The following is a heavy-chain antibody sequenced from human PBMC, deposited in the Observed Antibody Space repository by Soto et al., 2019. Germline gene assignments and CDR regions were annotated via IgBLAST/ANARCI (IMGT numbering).Heavy chain of an antibody. D-gene: IGHD5-18*01. V-gene: IGHV3-73*02. CDR3: TTNGGGYSYGYDY. J-gene: IGHJ4*02. Sequence: EVQLVESGGGLVQPGGSLKLSCAASGFTFSGSAMHWVRQASGKGLEWVGRIRSKANSYATAYAASVKGRFTISRVDSKNTAYLQMNSLKTEDTAVYYCTTNGGGYSYGYDYWGQGTLVTVSS. CDR2: IRSKANSYAT. CDR1: GFTFSGSA.